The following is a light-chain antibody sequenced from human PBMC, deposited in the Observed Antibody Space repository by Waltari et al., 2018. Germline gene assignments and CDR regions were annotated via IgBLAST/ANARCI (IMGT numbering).Light chain of an antibody. CDR1: SSDIGTYNL. J-gene: IGLJ3*02. V-gene: IGLV2-8*01. CDR2: EVT. Sequence: QSALTQPPSASGSPGQSVTISCTGTSSDIGTYNLVSWYQQGPGKAPKLIIYEVTKRPSGVPDRFSGSKSGNTASLTVSGLQADDEADYYCSSRNGRANEVVFAGGTKVTVL. CDR3: SSRNGRANEVV.